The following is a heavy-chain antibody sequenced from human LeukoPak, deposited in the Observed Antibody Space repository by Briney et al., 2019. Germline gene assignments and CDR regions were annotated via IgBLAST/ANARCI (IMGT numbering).Heavy chain of an antibody. D-gene: IGHD6-13*01. Sequence: PGRSLRLSCAASGFSFSSYGMHWVRQAPGKGLKWVAVIWYDGSNKYYADSVKGRLTISRDNSKNTLFLQMNSLRADDTAVYYCANDNAYSSSWYYYYYMDVWGKGTTVTVSS. CDR2: IWYDGSNK. CDR1: GFSFSSYG. J-gene: IGHJ6*03. CDR3: ANDNAYSSSWYYYYYMDV. V-gene: IGHV3-33*06.